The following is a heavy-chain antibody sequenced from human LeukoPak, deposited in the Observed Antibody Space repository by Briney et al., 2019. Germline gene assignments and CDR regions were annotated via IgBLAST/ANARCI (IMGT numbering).Heavy chain of an antibody. CDR3: AKKEAAAGTLYYYYYMDV. J-gene: IGHJ6*03. Sequence: GGSLRLSCAASGFTFDDYGMSWVRQAPGKGLEWVSGINWNGGSTGYADSVKGRFTISRDNAKNSLYLQMNSLRAEDTALFYCAKKEAAAGTLYYYYYMDVWGKGTTVTVSS. CDR2: INWNGGST. CDR1: GFTFDDYG. D-gene: IGHD6-13*01. V-gene: IGHV3-20*04.